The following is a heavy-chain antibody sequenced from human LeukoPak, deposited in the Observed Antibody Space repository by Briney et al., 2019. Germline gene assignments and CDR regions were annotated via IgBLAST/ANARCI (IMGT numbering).Heavy chain of an antibody. V-gene: IGHV3-23*01. D-gene: IGHD2-15*01. CDR3: ATLGQRYCSGGSCYTSGSSDY. J-gene: IGHJ4*02. Sequence: GGSLRLSCAASGFTFSSYAMSWVRQAPGKGLEWVSAISGSGCSTYYADSVKGRFTISRDNSKNTLYLQMNSLRAEDTAVYYCATLGQRYCSGGSCYTSGSSDYWGQGTLVTVSS. CDR2: ISGSGCST. CDR1: GFTFSSYA.